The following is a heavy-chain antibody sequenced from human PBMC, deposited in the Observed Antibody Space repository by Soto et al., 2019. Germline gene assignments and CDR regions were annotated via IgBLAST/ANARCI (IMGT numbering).Heavy chain of an antibody. Sequence: EVQLVESGGGPVKPGGSLRLSCAASGFTFSSYSMNWVRQAPGKGLEWVSSISSSSSYIYYADSVKGRFTISRDNAKNSLYLQMNSLRAEDTAVYYCARGGPMATYWYFDLWGRGTLVTVSS. J-gene: IGHJ2*01. CDR2: ISSSSSYI. CDR3: ARGGPMATYWYFDL. CDR1: GFTFSSYS. V-gene: IGHV3-21*01.